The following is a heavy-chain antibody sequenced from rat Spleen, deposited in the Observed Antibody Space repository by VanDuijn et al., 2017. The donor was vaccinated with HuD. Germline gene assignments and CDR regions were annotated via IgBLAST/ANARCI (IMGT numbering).Heavy chain of an antibody. Sequence: EVQLVESGGGLVQPGRSLKLSCAASGFTFSNYDMAWVRQAPTKGLEWVASISPSGGSTYYRDSVKGRFTISRENAKSTLYLQMDSLRSEDTDSDYCERRWDWGFAYWGQGTLVTVSS. V-gene: IGHV5-25*01. D-gene: IGHD5-1*01. CDR3: ERRWDWGFAY. CDR1: GFTFSNYD. CDR2: ISPSGGST. J-gene: IGHJ3*01.